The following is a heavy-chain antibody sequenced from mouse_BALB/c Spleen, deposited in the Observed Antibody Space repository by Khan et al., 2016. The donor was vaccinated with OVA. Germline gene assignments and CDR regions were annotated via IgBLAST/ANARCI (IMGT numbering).Heavy chain of an antibody. Sequence: VQLQQSRAELARPGASVKMSCKASGYTFTSYTIHWVRQRPGQAPEWIGHINPSNDYTNYNQNFKDKATLIVDKSSTTAYMQLSSLTSEDSAVEYCVREGTYQRSDGGGAYGGKGTRVTV. J-gene: IGHJ3*01. D-gene: IGHD2-14*01. CDR1: GYTFTSYT. CDR2: INPSNDYT. CDR3: VREGTYQRSDGGGAY. V-gene: IGHV1-4*01.